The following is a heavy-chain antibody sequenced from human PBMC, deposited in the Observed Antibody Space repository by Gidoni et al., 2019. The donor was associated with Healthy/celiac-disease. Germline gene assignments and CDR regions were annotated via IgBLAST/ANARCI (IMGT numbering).Heavy chain of an antibody. D-gene: IGHD3-10*01. J-gene: IGHJ4*02. V-gene: IGHV7-4-1*02. CDR3: ARQYYGSGSYFPDY. CDR2: INTNTGNP. Sequence: KASGYTFTSYAMNWVRQAPGQGLEWMGWINTNTGNPTYAQGFTGRFVFSLDTSVSTAYLQISSLKAEDTAVYYCARQYYGSGSYFPDYWGQGTLVTVSS. CDR1: GYTFTSYA.